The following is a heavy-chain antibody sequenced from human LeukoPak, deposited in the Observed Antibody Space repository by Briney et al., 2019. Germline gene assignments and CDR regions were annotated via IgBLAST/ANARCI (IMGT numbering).Heavy chain of an antibody. V-gene: IGHV4-4*07. D-gene: IGHD6-13*01. CDR3: ARDRVAAAGTLVRWFDP. Sequence: PSETLSLTCTVSGGSISSYYWSWIRQPAGKGLEWIGRIYTSGSTNYNPSLKSRVTMSVDTSKNQFSLKLSSVTAADTAVYYCARDRVAAAGTLVRWFDPWGQGTLVTVSS. CDR2: IYTSGST. CDR1: GGSISSYY. J-gene: IGHJ5*02.